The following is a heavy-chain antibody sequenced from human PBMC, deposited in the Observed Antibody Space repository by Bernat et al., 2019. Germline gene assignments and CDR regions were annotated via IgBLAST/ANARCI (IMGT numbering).Heavy chain of an antibody. D-gene: IGHD5-12*01. Sequence: EVQLVESGGGLVQPGGSLRLSCAASGFTLSSSWMHWIRQPPGKGPVWASRISGDGSKTSYADSVKGRFTISRDNAKNTVYLQINSLRAEDTAAYYCAREVATSFDYWGQGTLVTVSS. CDR3: AREVATSFDY. J-gene: IGHJ4*02. CDR2: ISGDGSKT. CDR1: GFTLSSSW. V-gene: IGHV3-74*01.